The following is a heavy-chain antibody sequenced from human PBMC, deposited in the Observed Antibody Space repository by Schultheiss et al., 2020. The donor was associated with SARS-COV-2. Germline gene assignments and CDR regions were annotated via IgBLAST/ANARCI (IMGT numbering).Heavy chain of an antibody. CDR3: ASQAATHGAFDI. Sequence: SETLSLTCTVSGGSISSGGYYWSWIRQHPGKGLEWIGYIYYSGSTNYNPSLKSRVTISVDTSKNQFSLKLSSVTAADTAVYYCASQAATHGAFDIWGQGTMVTVSS. CDR1: GGSISSGGYY. J-gene: IGHJ3*02. V-gene: IGHV4-61*08. D-gene: IGHD2-15*01. CDR2: IYYSGST.